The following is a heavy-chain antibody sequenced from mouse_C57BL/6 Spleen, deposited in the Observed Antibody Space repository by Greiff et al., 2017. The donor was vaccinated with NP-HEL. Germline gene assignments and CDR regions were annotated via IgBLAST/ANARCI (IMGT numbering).Heavy chain of an antibody. CDR1: GYTFTSYW. J-gene: IGHJ2*01. Sequence: QVQLQQSGAELVKPGASVKMSCKASGYTFTSYWITWVKQRPGQGLEWIGDIYPGSGSTNYNEKFKSKATLTVDTSSSTAYMQLSSLTSEDSAVYYCARYHHYYGSSPYYFDYWGQGTTLTVSS. CDR3: ARYHHYYGSSPYYFDY. CDR2: IYPGSGST. D-gene: IGHD1-1*01. V-gene: IGHV1-55*01.